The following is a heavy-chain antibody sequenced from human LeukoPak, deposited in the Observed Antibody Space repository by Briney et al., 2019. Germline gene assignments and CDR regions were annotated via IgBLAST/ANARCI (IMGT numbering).Heavy chain of an antibody. CDR1: GFPLSRYG. V-gene: IGHV3-30*18. J-gene: IGHJ4*02. D-gene: IGHD4-17*01. Sequence: PGGSLRLSCALSGFPLSRYGMHCVREAPGKGVECVAFISYDRSNKYYGDSVKGRFTISRDNSKSTLYLQMNSLGPEDTAVYYCAKGRDYGDYIVDYWGQGTLVTVSS. CDR3: AKGRDYGDYIVDY. CDR2: ISYDRSNK.